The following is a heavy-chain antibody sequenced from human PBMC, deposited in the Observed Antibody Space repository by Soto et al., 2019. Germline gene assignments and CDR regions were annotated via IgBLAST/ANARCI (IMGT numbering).Heavy chain of an antibody. D-gene: IGHD3-16*02. V-gene: IGHV1-2*02. CDR3: ARFHNYKYVWGSYRLGEEIVDF. J-gene: IGHJ4*02. CDR1: GYTFTVYY. CDR2: INPNSGGT. Sequence: ASVKVSCKASGYTFTVYYMHWVRQAPGQGLEWRGWINPNSGGTNYAQKFQGRVTMTRDTSISTAYMELSGLRSDDPAVYSCARFHNYKYVWGSYRLGEEIVDFWGQATLVTVSS.